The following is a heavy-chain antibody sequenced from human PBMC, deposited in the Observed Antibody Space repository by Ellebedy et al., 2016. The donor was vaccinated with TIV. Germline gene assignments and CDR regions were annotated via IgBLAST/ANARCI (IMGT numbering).Heavy chain of an antibody. CDR3: ARCIVAYYFGMDV. J-gene: IGHJ6*02. CDR2: ISSNGDYI. D-gene: IGHD2-15*01. V-gene: IGHV3-21*01. CDR1: GGTSSKYV. Sequence: AASVKVSCKASGGTSSKYVFSWVRQAPGKGLEWVSSISSNGDYIYYADSVKGRFTISRDNAKNSLYLQVDSLRAEDTAVYYCARCIVAYYFGMDVWGQGTTVTVSS.